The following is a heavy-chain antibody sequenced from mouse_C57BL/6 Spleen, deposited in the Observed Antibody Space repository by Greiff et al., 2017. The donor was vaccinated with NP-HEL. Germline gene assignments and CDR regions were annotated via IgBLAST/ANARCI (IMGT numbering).Heavy chain of an antibody. J-gene: IGHJ4*01. V-gene: IGHV3-6*01. Sequence: EVQLQESGPGLVKPSQSLSLTCSVTGYSITSGYYWNWIRQFPGNKLEWMGYISYDGSNNYNPSLKNRISITRDTSKNQFFLKLNSVTTEDTATYYCAREGGSSLMDYWGQGTSVTVSS. CDR3: AREGGSSLMDY. CDR1: GYSITSGYY. CDR2: ISYDGSN. D-gene: IGHD1-1*01.